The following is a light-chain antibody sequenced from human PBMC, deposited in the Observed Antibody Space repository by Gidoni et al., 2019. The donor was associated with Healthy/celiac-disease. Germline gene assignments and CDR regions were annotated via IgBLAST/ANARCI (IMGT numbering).Light chain of an antibody. J-gene: IGKJ1*01. CDR1: QSVSSN. CDR3: QQYNNWKT. CDR2: GAS. V-gene: IGKV3-15*01. Sequence: EIVMTHSPATLSVSPGERATLSCRASQSVSSNLSWYQQKPAQAPRLIIYGASTRATGIPARFSGSGSGTEFTLTISSLQSEDFAVYYCQQYNNWKTFGQGTKVEIK.